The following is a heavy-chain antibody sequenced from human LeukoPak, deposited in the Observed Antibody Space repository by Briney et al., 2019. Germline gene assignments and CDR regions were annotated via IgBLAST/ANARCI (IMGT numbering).Heavy chain of an antibody. D-gene: IGHD1-26*01. V-gene: IGHV1-18*01. CDR1: GYTSPSYD. Sequence: ASVKVSCKAPGYTSPSYDFTWVRQAPGQGLEWMGWFIAYSGTTNYAQKFQDRVTMTTDTSTGTAYMELRSLRSDDTAIYYCATGAPWDAARDLWGQGTLVTVSS. CDR3: ATGAPWDAARDL. CDR2: FIAYSGTT. J-gene: IGHJ4*02.